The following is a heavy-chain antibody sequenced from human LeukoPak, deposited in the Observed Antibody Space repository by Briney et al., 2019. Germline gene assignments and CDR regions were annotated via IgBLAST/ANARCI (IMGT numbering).Heavy chain of an antibody. J-gene: IGHJ4*02. Sequence: GGSLRLSCAASGFTFSSYGMHWVRQAPGKGLEWVSVIYSGGGAYYADSVEGRFTISRDNSKNTLYLQMNSLRAEDTAVYYCARVSQYYDSSGYPQPHFDYWGQGTLDTVSS. V-gene: IGHV3-NL1*01. CDR1: GFTFSSYG. CDR3: ARVSQYYDSSGYPQPHFDY. D-gene: IGHD3-22*01. CDR2: IYSGGGA.